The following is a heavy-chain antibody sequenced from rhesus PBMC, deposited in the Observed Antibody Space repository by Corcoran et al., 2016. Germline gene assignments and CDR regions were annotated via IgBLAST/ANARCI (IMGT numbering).Heavy chain of an antibody. V-gene: IGHV4-169*02. CDR2: IDGSGSST. J-gene: IGHJ3*01. Sequence: HLQLQESGPGLVKPSETLSVTCAVSGCSISRIYWCSIRQAPGAVLEWIGYIDGSGSSTNYNPSLKSLVTLSVDTSKNQRFLKLSSVTTAERAVYYCVRDTVADDAFDFWGQGLRVTVSS. D-gene: IGHD4-29*01. CDR1: GCSISRIY. CDR3: VRDTVADDAFDF.